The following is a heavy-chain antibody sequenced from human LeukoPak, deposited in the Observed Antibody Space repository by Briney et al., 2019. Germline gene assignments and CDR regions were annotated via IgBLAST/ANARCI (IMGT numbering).Heavy chain of an antibody. CDR2: ISAYNGNT. Sequence: GASVKVSCKASGYTFTSYGISWVRQAPGQGLEWMGWISAYNGNTNYAQKLQGRVTMTTDTSTSTAYMELRSLRSDDTAVYYCARDRVRSVVVPAAPQDYWGQGTLVTVSS. CDR1: GYTFTSYG. V-gene: IGHV1-18*01. J-gene: IGHJ4*02. D-gene: IGHD2-2*01. CDR3: ARDRVRSVVVPAAPQDY.